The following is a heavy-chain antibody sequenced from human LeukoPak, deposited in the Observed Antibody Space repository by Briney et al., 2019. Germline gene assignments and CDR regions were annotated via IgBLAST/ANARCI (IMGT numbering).Heavy chain of an antibody. J-gene: IGHJ4*02. CDR2: FDPEDGET. D-gene: IGHD3-22*01. Sequence: GASVKVSCKVSGYTLTELSMHWVRQAPGKGLEWMGGFDPEDGETIYAQKFQGRVTMTEDTSTDTAYMELSSLRSEDTAVYYCARASQITMIVVVPDYWGQGTLVTVSS. CDR1: GYTLTELS. CDR3: ARASQITMIVVVPDY. V-gene: IGHV1-24*01.